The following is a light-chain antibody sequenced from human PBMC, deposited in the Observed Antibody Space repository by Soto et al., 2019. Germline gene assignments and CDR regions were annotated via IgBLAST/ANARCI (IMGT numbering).Light chain of an antibody. CDR3: KSYDSRLTISV. J-gene: IGLJ2*01. V-gene: IGLV1-40*01. Sequence: QSVLTQPPSVSGTPGQRVSISCTGTSSNIGADYDVHWYQQLPGTAPRLLIFGNSNRPSGVPDRFSGSKSGTSASLAITGLQAEDEAIYYCKSYDSRLTISVFGAGTKLTVL. CDR2: GNS. CDR1: SSNIGADYD.